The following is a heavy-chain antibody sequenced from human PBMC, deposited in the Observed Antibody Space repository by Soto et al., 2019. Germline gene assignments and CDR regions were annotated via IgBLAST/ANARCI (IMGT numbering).Heavy chain of an antibody. CDR3: ATESGSTYGYFDH. CDR2: ISNSGST. J-gene: IGHJ4*02. D-gene: IGHD5-18*01. V-gene: IGHV4-30-4*01. Sequence: SETLSLTCTVSGGSVTSDEDYWAWIRQSPGKGLEWIGYISNSGSTGYNPSLKTRLSMSVDRSKNQFTLRLTSVTAADTAVYFCATESGSTYGYFDHWGQGTQVTVSS. CDR1: GGSVTSDEDY.